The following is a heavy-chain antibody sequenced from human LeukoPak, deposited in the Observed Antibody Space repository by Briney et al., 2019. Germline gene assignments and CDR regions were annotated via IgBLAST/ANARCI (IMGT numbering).Heavy chain of an antibody. V-gene: IGHV1-18*01. CDR2: ISAYNGNT. CDR3: ARDQPVNYYDSSGYYSEGDY. J-gene: IGHJ4*02. Sequence: GASVKVSCKASGYTLTSYGISWVRQAPGQGLEWMGWISAYNGNTNYAQKLQGRVTMTTDTSTSTAYMELRSLRSDDTAVYYCARDQPVNYYDSSGYYSEGDYWGQGTLVTVSS. CDR1: GYTLTSYG. D-gene: IGHD3-22*01.